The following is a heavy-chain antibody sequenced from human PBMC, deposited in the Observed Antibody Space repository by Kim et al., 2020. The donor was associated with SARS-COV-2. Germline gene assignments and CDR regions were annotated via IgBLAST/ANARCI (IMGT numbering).Heavy chain of an antibody. Sequence: SETLSLTCAVYGGSFSGYYWSRIRQPPGKGLEWIGEINHSGSTNYNPSLKSRVTISVDTSKNQFSLKLSSVTAADTAVYYCARGHHIVVVVALNWFDPWGQGTLVTVSS. CDR3: ARGHHIVVVVALNWFDP. V-gene: IGHV4-34*01. CDR2: INHSGST. J-gene: IGHJ5*02. CDR1: GGSFSGYY. D-gene: IGHD2-15*01.